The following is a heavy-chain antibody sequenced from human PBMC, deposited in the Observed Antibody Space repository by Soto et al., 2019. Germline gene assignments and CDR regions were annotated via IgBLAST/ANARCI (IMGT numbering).Heavy chain of an antibody. CDR3: ARGSKDSYPGSRIFDF. J-gene: IGHJ4*02. CDR1: GFALTTYT. D-gene: IGHD3-10*01. CDR2: INGRSNYK. Sequence: PGGSLRLSCVASGFALTTYTMNWVRQAPGTGLEWVSSINGRSNYKYDSDSVKGRFTVSRDNAQNSLFLQMSSLRAEDSAVYYCARGSKDSYPGSRIFDFWGRGTLVTVSS. V-gene: IGHV3-21*04.